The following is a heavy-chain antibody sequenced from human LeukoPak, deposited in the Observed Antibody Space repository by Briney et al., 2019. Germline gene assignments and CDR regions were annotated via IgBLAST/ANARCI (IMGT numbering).Heavy chain of an antibody. D-gene: IGHD3-3*01. CDR2: ISYDGSNK. CDR3: ARGAITYYDFWSGYYTAPTRYYFDY. CDR1: GFTFSSYA. Sequence: GGSLRLSCAASGFTFSSYAMHWVRQAPGKGLEWVAVISYDGSNKYYADSVKGRFTISRDNSKNTLYLQMNSLRAEDTAVYYCARGAITYYDFWSGYYTAPTRYYFDYWGQGTLVTVSS. V-gene: IGHV3-30-3*01. J-gene: IGHJ4*02.